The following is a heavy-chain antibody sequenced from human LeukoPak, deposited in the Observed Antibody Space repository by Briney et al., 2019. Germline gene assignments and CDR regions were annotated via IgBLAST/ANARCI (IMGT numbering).Heavy chain of an antibody. J-gene: IGHJ4*02. CDR2: IWYDGSNK. CDR1: GFSFSNYG. D-gene: IGHD6-13*01. CDR3: AKDGRDGSSWHYFDS. Sequence: GGSLRLSCAASGFSFSNYGMHWVRQAPGKGLGWVGDIWYDGSNKYYADSVKGRFTISRDNSRNTLFLQMNSLTAGDTAVYYCAKDGRDGSSWHYFDSWGQGTLVTVSS. V-gene: IGHV3-33*06.